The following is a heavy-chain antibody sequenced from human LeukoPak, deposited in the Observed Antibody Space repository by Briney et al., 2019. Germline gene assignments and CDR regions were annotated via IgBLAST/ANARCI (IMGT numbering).Heavy chain of an antibody. J-gene: IGHJ4*02. CDR3: ARDGSYYGSGNHDY. V-gene: IGHV3-48*01. CDR2: ISSSSSTI. Sequence: GGSLRLSCAASGSTFSSYGMNWVRQAPGKGLEWVSYISSSSSTIYYADSVKGRFTISRDNAKNSLYLQMNSLRAEDTAVYYCARDGSYYGSGNHDYWGQGTLVTVSS. D-gene: IGHD3-10*01. CDR1: GSTFSSYG.